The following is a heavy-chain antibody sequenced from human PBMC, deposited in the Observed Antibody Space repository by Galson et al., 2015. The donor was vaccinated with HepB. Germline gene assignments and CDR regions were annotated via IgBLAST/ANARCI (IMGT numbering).Heavy chain of an antibody. Sequence: SCKASGYFFTGNYMHWVRQAPGQGLEWMGGINPNSGGTTYAQKFQGRVTMTRDTSISTVYMELNSLRSDDTAIYYCVGERYSQDLKEFDYWGQGTLVTVSS. CDR3: VGERYSQDLKEFDY. D-gene: IGHD5-18*01. CDR1: GYFFTGNY. J-gene: IGHJ4*02. V-gene: IGHV1-2*02. CDR2: INPNSGGT.